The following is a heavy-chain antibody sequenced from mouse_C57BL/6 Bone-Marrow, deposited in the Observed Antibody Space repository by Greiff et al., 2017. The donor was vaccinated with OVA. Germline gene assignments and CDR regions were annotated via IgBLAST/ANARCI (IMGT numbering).Heavy chain of an antibody. D-gene: IGHD1-1*01. J-gene: IGHJ3*01. V-gene: IGHV1-15*01. Sequence: QLQQSGAELVRPGASVTLSCKASGYTFTDYEMHWVKQTPVHGLEWIGAIDPETGGTAYNQKFKGKAILTADKSSSTAYMELRSLTSEDSAVYYCTRNYYGSSYEGFAYWGQGTLVTVSA. CDR3: TRNYYGSSYEGFAY. CDR2: IDPETGGT. CDR1: GYTFTDYE.